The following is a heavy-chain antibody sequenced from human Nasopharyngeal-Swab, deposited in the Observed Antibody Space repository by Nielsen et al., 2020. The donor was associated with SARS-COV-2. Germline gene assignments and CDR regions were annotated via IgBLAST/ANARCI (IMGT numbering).Heavy chain of an antibody. V-gene: IGHV3-30-3*01. CDR2: ISSDGDNK. CDR1: GFTLSNYA. Sequence: GGSLRLSCAASGFTLSNYAMHWVRQPPGKGLAWVAVISSDGDNKYYADSVKGRFTISRDNPKNSLYLQMNSLRAEDTAVYYCARGRGGGYDPWGYYYYDMDVWGHGTTVTVSS. J-gene: IGHJ6*02. CDR3: ARGRGGGYDPWGYYYYDMDV. D-gene: IGHD5-12*01.